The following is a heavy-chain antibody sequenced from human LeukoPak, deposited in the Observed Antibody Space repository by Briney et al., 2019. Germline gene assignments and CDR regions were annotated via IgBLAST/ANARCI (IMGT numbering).Heavy chain of an antibody. D-gene: IGHD3-22*01. J-gene: IGHJ4*02. CDR3: ARDSSHDSSGYYTFDY. Sequence: ASVKVSCKASGCTLTSYYMHWVRQAPGQGLEWMGIINPSGGSTSYAQKFQGRVTMTRDMSTSTVYMELSSLRSEDTAVYYCARDSSHDSSGYYTFDYWGQGTLVTVSS. CDR2: INPSGGST. V-gene: IGHV1-46*01. CDR1: GCTLTSYY.